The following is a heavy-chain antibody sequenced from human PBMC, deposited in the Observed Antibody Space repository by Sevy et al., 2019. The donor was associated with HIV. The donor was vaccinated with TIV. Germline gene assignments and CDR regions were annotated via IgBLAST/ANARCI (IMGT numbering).Heavy chain of an antibody. Sequence: GGSLRLSCVASGFSFTNYWMTWVRQAPGKGLEWVANIKRDAREKYYVGSVKGRFTISRDNAKESLYLQMKSLRAEDTAVYYCARDCNSASCLWGLDVWGQGTTVTVSS. D-gene: IGHD2-2*01. CDR3: ARDCNSASCLWGLDV. CDR2: IKRDAREK. CDR1: GFSFTNYW. J-gene: IGHJ6*02. V-gene: IGHV3-7*03.